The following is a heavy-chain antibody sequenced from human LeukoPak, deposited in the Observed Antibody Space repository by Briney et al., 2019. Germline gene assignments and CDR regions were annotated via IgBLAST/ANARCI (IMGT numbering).Heavy chain of an antibody. J-gene: IGHJ4*02. CDR3: RGGSYVGGYDY. D-gene: IGHD1-26*01. CDR1: GGSISSYY. CDR2: IYTSGST. Sequence: SETLSLTCTVSGGSISSYYWSWIRQPAEKGLEWIGRIYTSGSTNYNPSLKSRVTMSVDTSKNQFSLKLSSVTAADTAVYYCRGGSYVGGYDYWGQGTLVTVSS. V-gene: IGHV4-4*07.